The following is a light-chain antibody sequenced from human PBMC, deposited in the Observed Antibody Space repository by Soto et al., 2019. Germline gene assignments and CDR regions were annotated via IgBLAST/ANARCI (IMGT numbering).Light chain of an antibody. CDR1: SSDVGAYNY. V-gene: IGLV2-8*01. J-gene: IGLJ2*01. CDR2: EVS. CDR3: SSFAGSNRFVI. Sequence: QSALTQPPSASGSPGQSVTISCTGTSSDVGAYNYVSWYQQHPGKAPKVMIHEVSKRPSGVPDRFSGSKSGNTASLTVSGLQAEDEADYYCSSFAGSNRFVIFGGGTKPTVL.